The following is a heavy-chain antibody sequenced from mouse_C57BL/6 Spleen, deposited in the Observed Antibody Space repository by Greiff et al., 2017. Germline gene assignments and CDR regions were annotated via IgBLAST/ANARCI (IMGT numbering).Heavy chain of an antibody. D-gene: IGHD1-1*01. CDR2: IRSKSNNYAT. CDR3: ERLTTEVDY. V-gene: IGHV10-1*01. CDR1: GFSFNTYA. J-gene: IGHJ4*01. Sequence: EVKVVESGGGLVQPKGSLKLSCAASGFSFNTYAMNWVRQAPGKGLEWVARIRSKSNNYATYYADSVKDRFTISRDDSESMLYLQMNNLKTEDTAMYYCERLTTEVDYWGQGTSVTVSS.